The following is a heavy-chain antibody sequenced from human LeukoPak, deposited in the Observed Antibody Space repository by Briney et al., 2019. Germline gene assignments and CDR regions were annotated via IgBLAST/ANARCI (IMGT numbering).Heavy chain of an antibody. V-gene: IGHV3-21*01. CDR1: GFTFSSYS. J-gene: IGHJ4*02. D-gene: IGHD5-12*01. Sequence: GGSLRLSCAASGFTFSSYSMNWVRQAPGKGLEWVSSISSSSSYIYYADSVKGRFTISRENAKNSLYLQMNSLRAEDTAVYYCARGPSGYHNPGGQGTLVTVSS. CDR3: ARGPSGYHNP. CDR2: ISSSSSYI.